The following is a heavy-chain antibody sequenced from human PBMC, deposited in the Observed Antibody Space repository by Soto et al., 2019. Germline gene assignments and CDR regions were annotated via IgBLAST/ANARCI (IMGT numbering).Heavy chain of an antibody. D-gene: IGHD3-16*01. CDR1: GGTFSSYT. V-gene: IGHV1-69*02. J-gene: IGHJ6*03. Sequence: ASVKVSCKASGGTFSSYTISWVRQAPGQGLEWMGRIIPILGIANYAQKFQGRVTITADKSTSTAYMELSSLRSEDTAVYYCARCSLGYYYMDVWGKGTTVTVSS. CDR2: IIPILGIA. CDR3: ARCSLGYYYMDV.